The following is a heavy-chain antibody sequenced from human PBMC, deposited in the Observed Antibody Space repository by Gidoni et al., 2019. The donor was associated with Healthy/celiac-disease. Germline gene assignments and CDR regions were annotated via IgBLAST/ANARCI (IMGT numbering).Heavy chain of an antibody. Sequence: QVQLVESGGGVVQPGGSLRLSCAASEFPFSSYAMHWVRQAPGKGLEWVAVISYDGSNKYYADSVKGRFTISRDNSKNTLYLQMNSLRAEDTAVYYCARGSIAVAGSTTDYWGQGTLVTVSS. CDR3: ARGSIAVAGSTTDY. CDR2: ISYDGSNK. CDR1: EFPFSSYA. D-gene: IGHD6-19*01. J-gene: IGHJ4*02. V-gene: IGHV3-30*04.